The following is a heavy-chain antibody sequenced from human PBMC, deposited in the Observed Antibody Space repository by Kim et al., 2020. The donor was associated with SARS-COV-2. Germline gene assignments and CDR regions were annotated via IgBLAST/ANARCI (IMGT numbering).Heavy chain of an antibody. J-gene: IGHJ4*02. CDR2: ISYDGSNK. Sequence: GGSLRLSCAASGFTFSSYGMHWVRQAPGKGLEWVAVISYDGSNKYYADSVKGRFTISRDNSKNTLYLQMNSLRAEDTAVYYCAKPPFDYGSAPDYWGQGTLVTVSS. V-gene: IGHV3-30*18. CDR3: AKPPFDYGSAPDY. CDR1: GFTFSSYG. D-gene: IGHD3-10*01.